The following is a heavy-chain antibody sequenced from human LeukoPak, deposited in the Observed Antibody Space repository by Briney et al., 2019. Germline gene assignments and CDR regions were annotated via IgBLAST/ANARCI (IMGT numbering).Heavy chain of an antibody. Sequence: ASVKVSCKASGGTFSSYAISWVRQAPGQGLEWMGRVIPILGIANYAQKFQGRVTITADKSTSTAYMELSSLRSEDTAVYYCARVGTGYSSGWYVDYWGQGTLVTVSS. J-gene: IGHJ4*02. CDR2: VIPILGIA. CDR3: ARVGTGYSSGWYVDY. CDR1: GGTFSSYA. D-gene: IGHD6-19*01. V-gene: IGHV1-69*04.